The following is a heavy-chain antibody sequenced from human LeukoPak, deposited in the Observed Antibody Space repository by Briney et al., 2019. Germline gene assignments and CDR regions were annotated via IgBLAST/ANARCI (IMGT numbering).Heavy chain of an antibody. Sequence: ASVKVSCKASGGTFSSYAISWVRQAPGQGLEWMGRIILILGIANYAQKFQGRVTITADKSTSTAYMELSSLRSEDTAVYYCARVEVRVGASDYWGQGTLVTVSS. V-gene: IGHV1-69*04. D-gene: IGHD1-26*01. J-gene: IGHJ4*02. CDR1: GGTFSSYA. CDR3: ARVEVRVGASDY. CDR2: IILILGIA.